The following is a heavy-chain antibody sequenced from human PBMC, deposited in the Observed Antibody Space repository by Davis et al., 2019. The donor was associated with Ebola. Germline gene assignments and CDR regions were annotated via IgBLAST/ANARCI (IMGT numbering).Heavy chain of an antibody. CDR1: GLTLSNTW. V-gene: IGHV3-30*03. D-gene: IGHD1-26*01. J-gene: IGHJ4*02. Sequence: PGGSLRLSCAASGLTLSNTWMTWVRQAPGKGLEWVAMVSNDGRETKYADSVKGRFTISRDSSRNTLFLAMNTVKSEDTAVYYCARDRSVGAPKWGFDYWGQGTQVTVSS. CDR2: VSNDGRET. CDR3: ARDRSVGAPKWGFDY.